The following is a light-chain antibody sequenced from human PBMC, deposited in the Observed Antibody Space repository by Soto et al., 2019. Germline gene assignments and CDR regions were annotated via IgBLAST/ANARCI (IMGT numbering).Light chain of an antibody. V-gene: IGLV1-44*01. J-gene: IGLJ1*01. CDR2: SNN. CDR3: AAWDDSLNAYG. Sequence: QSALTQPPSASGTPGQRVTISCSGSSSNVGSNTVNWYQQLPGTAPKLLIYSNNQRPSGVPDRFSGSKSGTSASLAISGLQSGDEADYYCAAWDDSLNAYGFATGTKVTVL. CDR1: SSNVGSNT.